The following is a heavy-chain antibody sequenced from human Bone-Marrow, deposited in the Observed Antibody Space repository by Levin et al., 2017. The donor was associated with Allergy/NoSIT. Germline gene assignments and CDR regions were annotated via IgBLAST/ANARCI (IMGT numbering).Heavy chain of an antibody. CDR1: GGSISSYY. CDR2: IYYSGST. V-gene: IGHV4-59*01. Sequence: SETLSLTCTVSGGSISSYYWSWIRQPPGKGLEWIGYIYYSGSTNYNPSLKSRVTISVDTSKNQFSLKLSSVPAADTAVYYWARDGKGGGYGSGSPYFDYWGQGTLVTVSS. D-gene: IGHD3-10*01. J-gene: IGHJ4*02. CDR3: ARDGKGGGYGSGSPYFDY.